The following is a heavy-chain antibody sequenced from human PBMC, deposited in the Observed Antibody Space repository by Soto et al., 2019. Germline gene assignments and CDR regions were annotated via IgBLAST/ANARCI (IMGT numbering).Heavy chain of an antibody. CDR2: ITTGGETT. Sequence: QVQLVESGGGLVEPGGSLRLSCVASGFIFTDYSMTWIRQAPGKGLEWVSYITTGGETTLYADSVKGRFTISRDNAKKALSLEMNSLRADDTAVYYCARDPQRRDGYNFDSWGPGTLVTVSS. D-gene: IGHD5-12*01. J-gene: IGHJ4*02. CDR1: GFIFTDYS. CDR3: ARDPQRRDGYNFDS. V-gene: IGHV3-11*01.